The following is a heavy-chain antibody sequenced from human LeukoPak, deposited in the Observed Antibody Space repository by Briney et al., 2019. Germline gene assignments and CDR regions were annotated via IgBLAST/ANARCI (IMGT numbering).Heavy chain of an antibody. V-gene: IGHV4-31*03. CDR2: ICCSGST. D-gene: IGHD6-6*01. Sequence: PSQTLSLTCTVSGGSISSGGYFWRWIRQHPGKGLEWIGYICCSGSTYYNPSLKSRVTISVDTSKNQFSLKLSSVTAADTAVYYCASAPYSSSSVDYWGQGTLVTVSS. CDR1: GGSISSGGYF. J-gene: IGHJ4*02. CDR3: ASAPYSSSSVDY.